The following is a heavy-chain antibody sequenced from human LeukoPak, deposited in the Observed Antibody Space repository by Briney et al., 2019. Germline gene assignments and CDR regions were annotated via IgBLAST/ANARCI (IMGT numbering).Heavy chain of an antibody. CDR3: ARLTKYCSGATCYQKYYFDY. CDR1: GYSFTSYW. D-gene: IGHD2-15*01. V-gene: IGHV5-51*01. J-gene: IGHJ4*02. CDR2: IYPGDSDT. Sequence: GESLKISCKGSGYSFTSYWIGWVRQMSGKGLEGIGIIYPGDSDTRYSPSFQGQVTISADKSISTAYLQWSSLKASDTAMYYCARLTKYCSGATCYQKYYFDYWGQGTLVTVSS.